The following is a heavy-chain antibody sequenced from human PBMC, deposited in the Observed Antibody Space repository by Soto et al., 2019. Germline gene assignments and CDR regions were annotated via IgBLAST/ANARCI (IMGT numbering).Heavy chain of an antibody. V-gene: IGHV1-69*13. CDR3: ARGLVDIVATTNYREFDY. D-gene: IGHD5-12*01. J-gene: IGHJ4*02. Sequence: GASVKVSCKASGGTFSSYAISWVRQAPGQGLEWMGGIIPIFGTANYAQKFQGRVTITADESTSTAYMELSSLRSEDTAVYYCARGLVDIVATTNYREFDYWGQGTLVTVSS. CDR2: IIPIFGTA. CDR1: GGTFSSYA.